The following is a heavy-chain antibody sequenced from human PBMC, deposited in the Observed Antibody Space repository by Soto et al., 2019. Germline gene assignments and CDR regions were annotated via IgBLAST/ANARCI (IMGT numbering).Heavy chain of an antibody. CDR2: IYTSGST. J-gene: IGHJ5*02. CDR3: AIEGYRYGMAFDP. CDR1: GGSISRHY. D-gene: IGHD5-18*01. V-gene: IGHV4-4*07. Sequence: SETLSLTCSVSGGSISRHYWSWIRQPAGKGLEWIGRIYTSGSTNHNPSLKSRVTMSVDTSKNQSSLRLNSVTAADTAVYYCAIEGYRYGMAFDPWGQGTLVTVSS.